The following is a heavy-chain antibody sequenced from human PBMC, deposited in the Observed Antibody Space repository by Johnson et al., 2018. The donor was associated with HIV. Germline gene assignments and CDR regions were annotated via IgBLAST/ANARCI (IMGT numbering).Heavy chain of an antibody. CDR3: ARGRLISMIVSAGAFDI. V-gene: IGHV3-20*04. J-gene: IGHJ3*02. CDR1: AFTFEDYG. CDR2: INWNGGST. D-gene: IGHD3-22*01. Sequence: VQLVESGGGLIQPGGSLRLSCVVSAFTFEDYGMSWVRQAPGKGLEWVSAINWNGGSTTYADSVKGRFIISRDNAKNSLYLQMNSLRDEDTAFYYCARGRLISMIVSAGAFDIWGQGTMVTVSS.